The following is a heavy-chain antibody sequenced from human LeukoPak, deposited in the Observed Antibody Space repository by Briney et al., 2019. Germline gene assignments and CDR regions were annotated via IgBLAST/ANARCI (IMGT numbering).Heavy chain of an antibody. CDR1: GGSISSYY. CDR3: AKTDSRYYHYGMDV. Sequence: SETLSLTCTVSGGSISSYYWSWIRQPPGKGLEWIGYIYYSGSTNYNPSLKSRVTISVDTSKNQFSLKLSSVTAADTAVYYCAKTDSRYYHYGMDVWGQGTTVTVSS. V-gene: IGHV4-59*01. J-gene: IGHJ6*02. D-gene: IGHD1-1*01. CDR2: IYYSGST.